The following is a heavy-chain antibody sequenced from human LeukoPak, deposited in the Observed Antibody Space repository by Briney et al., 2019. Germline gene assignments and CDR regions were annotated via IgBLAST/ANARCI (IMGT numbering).Heavy chain of an antibody. CDR3: ARHGSSTAHYYYMDV. D-gene: IGHD2-2*01. CDR2: IYTSGST. Sequence: SETLSLTCTVSGGSISSYYWSWIRQPPGKGLEWIGHIYTSGSTNYNPSLKSRVTISVDTSKNQFSLKLSSVTAADTAVYYCARHGSSTAHYYYMDVWGKGTTVTVSS. V-gene: IGHV4-4*09. J-gene: IGHJ6*03. CDR1: GGSISSYY.